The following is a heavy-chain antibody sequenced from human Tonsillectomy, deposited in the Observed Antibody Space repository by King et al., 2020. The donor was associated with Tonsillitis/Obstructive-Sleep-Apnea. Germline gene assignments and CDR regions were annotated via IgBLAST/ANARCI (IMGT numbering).Heavy chain of an antibody. V-gene: IGHV4-59*01. J-gene: IGHJ4*02. D-gene: IGHD3-22*01. Sequence: QLQESGPGLVKPSETLSLTCTVSGGSISSYYWSWIRQPPGKGLEWIGYIYYSGSTNYNPSLKSRVTISVDTSKNQFSLKLSSVTAADTAVYYCARESYDSSGYYYYFDYWGQGTLVTVSS. CDR1: GGSISSYY. CDR3: ARESYDSSGYYYYFDY. CDR2: IYYSGST.